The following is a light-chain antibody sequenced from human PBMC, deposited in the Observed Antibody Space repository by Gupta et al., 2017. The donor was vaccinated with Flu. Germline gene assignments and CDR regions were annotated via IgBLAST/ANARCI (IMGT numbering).Light chain of an antibody. CDR1: NVGNKT. CDR2: DNR. CDR3: ETGDDYNSAWV. V-gene: IGLV3-21*01. J-gene: IGLJ3*02. Sequence: SSRGSGENVGNKTVNCDHQQPGKAPVLFIYDNRERPAGGPERFSGSNYGNAASLTISGVEEEDEADYYCETGDDYNSAWVLGGGTKLTVL.